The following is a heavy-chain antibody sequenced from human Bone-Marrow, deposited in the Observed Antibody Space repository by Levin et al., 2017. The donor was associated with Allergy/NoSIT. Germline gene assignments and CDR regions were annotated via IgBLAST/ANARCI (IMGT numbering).Heavy chain of an antibody. CDR2: IYYSGST. Sequence: SQTLSLTCTVSGGSISSFYWSWIRQPPGKGLEWIGYIYYSGSTNYNPSLKSRVTISVDTSKNQFSLKLSSVTAADTAVYYCARSSMAYYYYGMDVWGQGTTVTVSS. D-gene: IGHD2/OR15-2a*01. J-gene: IGHJ6*02. CDR1: GGSISSFY. CDR3: ARSSMAYYYYGMDV. V-gene: IGHV4-59*01.